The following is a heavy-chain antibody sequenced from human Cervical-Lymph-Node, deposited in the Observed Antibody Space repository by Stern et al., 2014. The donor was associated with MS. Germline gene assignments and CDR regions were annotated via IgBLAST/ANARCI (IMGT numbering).Heavy chain of an antibody. J-gene: IGHJ6*02. Sequence: QVQLVQSGAEVKKPGASVKVSCKVSGNSLSELSVYWVRQPHGAGLERMVCCDREDGERIYAQKCQGRVTVTEDIFRNTAYMELSSLRSEDTAVYYCVRAVTFYGMDFWGQGTMVTVSS. V-gene: IGHV1-24*01. CDR2: CDREDGER. D-gene: IGHD4-23*01. CDR1: GNSLSELS. CDR3: VRAVTFYGMDF.